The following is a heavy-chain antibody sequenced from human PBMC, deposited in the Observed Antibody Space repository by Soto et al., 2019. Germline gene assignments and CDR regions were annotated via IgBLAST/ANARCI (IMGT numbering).Heavy chain of an antibody. D-gene: IGHD3-10*01. CDR2: IKYDGSEK. CDR1: GFTFSSFY. Sequence: QPGGSLRLSCAASGFTFSSFYMTWARQAPGKGLEWLANIKYDGSEKYYVDSVKGRFTISRDNGKNSLYLQMNSLRAEDTAVYYFASAPRSPHIQYLIKGIDVWGKGTMVTVSS. CDR3: ASAPRSPHIQYLIKGIDV. V-gene: IGHV3-7*01. J-gene: IGHJ6*03.